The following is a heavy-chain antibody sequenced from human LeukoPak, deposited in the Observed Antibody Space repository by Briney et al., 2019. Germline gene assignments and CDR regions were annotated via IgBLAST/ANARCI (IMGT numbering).Heavy chain of an antibody. V-gene: IGHV3-43*01. D-gene: IGHD6-19*01. CDR1: GFNFDDYT. Sequence: GGSLRLSCAASGFNFDDYTMHWVRQAPGKGLEWVSLISWDGTRTYYADAVKGRFTISRDNSRNSLYLQMNGLRTEDTALYYCAKDMHRRWYNNGWHPTFDHWGQGTLVTVSS. CDR3: AKDMHRRWYNNGWHPTFDH. CDR2: ISWDGTRT. J-gene: IGHJ4*02.